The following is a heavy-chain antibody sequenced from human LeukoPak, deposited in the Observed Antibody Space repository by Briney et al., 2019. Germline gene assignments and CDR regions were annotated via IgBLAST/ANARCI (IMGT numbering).Heavy chain of an antibody. D-gene: IGHD4-17*01. CDR1: GFTFTGYA. Sequence: GGSLRLSCAASGFTFTGYAMSWVRQAPGKGLEWVSGISGSGAVTYYADSVKGRFTISRDTSKNTLYLQMSSLRAEDTALYYCARDRYGDYSADSWGQGTLVTVSS. J-gene: IGHJ4*02. CDR3: ARDRYGDYSADS. CDR2: ISGSGAVT. V-gene: IGHV3-23*01.